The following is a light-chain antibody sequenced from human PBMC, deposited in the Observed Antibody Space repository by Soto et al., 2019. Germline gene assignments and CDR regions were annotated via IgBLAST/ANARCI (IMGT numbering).Light chain of an antibody. V-gene: IGKV3-15*01. J-gene: IGKJ1*01. CDR3: QQYHNLWT. Sequence: EIVMTQSPATLSVFPGERATLSCTASHYVYSNVAWFQQRPGQAPRLLIYRASTRATGTPARLSGSGSGTEFTLTITSLQSEDFALYYCQQYHNLWTFGQGTKVDIK. CDR2: RAS. CDR1: HYVYSN.